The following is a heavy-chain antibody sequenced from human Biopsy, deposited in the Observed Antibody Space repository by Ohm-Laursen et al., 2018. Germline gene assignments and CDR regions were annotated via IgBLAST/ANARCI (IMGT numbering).Heavy chain of an antibody. V-gene: IGHV3-9*01. CDR2: ISWSSDSI. CDR3: TKNTQWEGSGYLDAFHI. Sequence: RSLRLSCAASGFSFRTYWMTWVRQAPGKGLEWVAGISWSSDSITYAKSVTGRFTISRDNGENSLYLQMNSLRPEDTALYYCTKNTQWEGSGYLDAFHIWGHGAMVTVSS. J-gene: IGHJ3*02. CDR1: GFSFRTYW. D-gene: IGHD3-22*01.